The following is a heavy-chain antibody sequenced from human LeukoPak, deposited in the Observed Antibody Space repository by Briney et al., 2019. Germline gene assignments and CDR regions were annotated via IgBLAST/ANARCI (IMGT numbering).Heavy chain of an antibody. V-gene: IGHV1-46*01. D-gene: IGHD5-18*01. CDR3: ARDQGSQLWPDY. Sequence: ASVKVSCKASGYTFTSYYMHWVRQAPGQGLEWMGIINPSGGSTSYAQKFQGRVTMTRDTSTSAVYMELSSLRSEDTAVYYCARDQGSQLWPDYWGQGTLVTVSS. CDR2: INPSGGST. CDR1: GYTFTSYY. J-gene: IGHJ4*02.